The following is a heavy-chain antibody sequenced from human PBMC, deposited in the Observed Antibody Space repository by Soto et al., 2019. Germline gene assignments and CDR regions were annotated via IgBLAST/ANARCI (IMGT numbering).Heavy chain of an antibody. CDR1: GGTFSSYA. V-gene: IGHV1-69*12. CDR3: VRPRSSTSYDTPYYYYGMDV. D-gene: IGHD5-12*01. J-gene: IGHJ6*02. CDR2: IIPIFGTA. Sequence: QVQLVQSGAEVKKPGSSVKVSCKASGGTFSSYAISWVRQDPGQGLEWMGGIIPIFGTANYAQKFQGRVTITADESTSTAYMELSSLRSEDTAVYYCVRPRSSTSYDTPYYYYGMDVWGQGTTVTVSS.